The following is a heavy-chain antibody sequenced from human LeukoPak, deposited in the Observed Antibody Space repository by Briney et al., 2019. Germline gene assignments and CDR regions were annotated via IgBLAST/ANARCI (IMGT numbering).Heavy chain of an antibody. CDR3: ALKSSHYDSSGYKDY. V-gene: IGHV1-69*02. CDR1: GGTFSSYT. J-gene: IGHJ4*02. CDR2: IIPIPGIA. Sequence: GASVKVSCKASGGTFSSYTISWVRQAPGQGLEWMGRIIPIPGIANYAQKFQGRVTITADKSTSTAYMELSSLRSEDTAVYYCALKSSHYDSSGYKDYWGQGTLVTVSS. D-gene: IGHD3-22*01.